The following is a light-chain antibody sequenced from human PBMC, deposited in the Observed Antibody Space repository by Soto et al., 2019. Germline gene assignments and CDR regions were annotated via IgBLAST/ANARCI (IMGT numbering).Light chain of an antibody. V-gene: IGKV1-5*01. J-gene: IGKJ1*01. Sequence: DIQMTQSPSTLSASVGDRVTITCRASQSISNRLAWYQQKPGKAPKVVIYDASSLESGVPSRFSGSGSGTEFILTINSLQPADFATYCCQHYGGMWAFGQGTKVDIK. CDR3: QHYGGMWA. CDR2: DAS. CDR1: QSISNR.